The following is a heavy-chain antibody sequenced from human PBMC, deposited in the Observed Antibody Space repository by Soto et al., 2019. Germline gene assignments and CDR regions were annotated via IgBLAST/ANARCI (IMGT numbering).Heavy chain of an antibody. CDR1: GFTFSSYG. CDR2: IWYDGSNK. Sequence: PGWSLRLSCAASGFTFSSYGMHWVRQAPGKGLEWVAVIWYDGSNKYYADSVKGRFTISRDNSKNTLYLQMNSLRAEDTAVYYCARDAHPSSMGDSYYYYYYGMDVWGQVTTFTVSS. V-gene: IGHV3-33*01. CDR3: ARDAHPSSMGDSYYYYYYGMDV. D-gene: IGHD1-26*01. J-gene: IGHJ6*02.